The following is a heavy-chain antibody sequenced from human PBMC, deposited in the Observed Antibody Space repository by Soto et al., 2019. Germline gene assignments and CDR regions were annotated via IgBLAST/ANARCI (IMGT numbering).Heavy chain of an antibody. J-gene: IGHJ4*01. CDR1: GYSFSAYG. CDR2: ISAYDGNT. V-gene: IGHV1-18*01. Sequence: QVQLVQSGAEVKKPGASVKVSCKASGYSFSAYGISWVRQAPGQGLEWMGWISAYDGNTNYAQKFQGRFTMTKDTSTSTAYMELRSLRFDDTAVYYCARDTPRGWELPLDYLGHGTLVTGSS. CDR3: ARDTPRGWELPLDY. D-gene: IGHD1-26*01.